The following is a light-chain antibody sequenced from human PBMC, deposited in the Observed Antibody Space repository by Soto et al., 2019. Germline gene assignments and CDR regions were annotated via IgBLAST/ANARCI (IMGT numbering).Light chain of an antibody. CDR3: QHRSNWPPVT. V-gene: IGKV3-11*01. CDR2: DAS. CDR1: QSVSSY. Sequence: EIVLTQSPATLSLSPGERATLSCRASQSVSSYLAWYQQKPGKAPRLLIYDASNRSTGIPARFSGSGSGTDFTLTISSLGPEDFAVSYCQHRSNWPPVTFGQGTKVEIK. J-gene: IGKJ1*01.